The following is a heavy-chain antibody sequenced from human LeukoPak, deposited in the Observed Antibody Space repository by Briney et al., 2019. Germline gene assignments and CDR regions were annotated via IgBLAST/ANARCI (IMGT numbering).Heavy chain of an antibody. V-gene: IGHV3-48*01. Sequence: GGSLRLSCAASGFTFSSYSMNWVRQAPGKGLEWVSYISSSSSTIYYADSVKGRFTISRDNAKNSLYLQMNSLRAEDTAVYHCARDSYGSGSMYAFDIWGQGTMVTVSS. CDR2: ISSSSSTI. CDR3: ARDSYGSGSMYAFDI. J-gene: IGHJ3*02. CDR1: GFTFSSYS. D-gene: IGHD3-10*01.